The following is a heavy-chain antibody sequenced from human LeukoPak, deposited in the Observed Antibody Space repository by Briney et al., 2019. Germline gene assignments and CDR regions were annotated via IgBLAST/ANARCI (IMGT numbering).Heavy chain of an antibody. CDR2: INPNSGGT. CDR1: RYTFTGYY. D-gene: IGHD7-27*01. Sequence: GASVKVSCKASRYTFTGYYMHWVRQAPGQGVEWMGWINPNSGGTNYAQKFQGRVTMTRDTSISTAYMELSRLRSDDTAVYYCARDHRPNWGWRLATNAFDIWGQGTMVTVSS. J-gene: IGHJ3*02. CDR3: ARDHRPNWGWRLATNAFDI. V-gene: IGHV1-2*02.